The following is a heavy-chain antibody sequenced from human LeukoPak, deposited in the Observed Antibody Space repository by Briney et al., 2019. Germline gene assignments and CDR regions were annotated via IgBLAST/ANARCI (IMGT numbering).Heavy chain of an antibody. V-gene: IGHV3-7*01. J-gene: IGHJ4*02. D-gene: IGHD1-26*01. CDR1: GFIFSDYY. CDR2: IKDDGSQK. Sequence: GGSLRLSCAASGFIFSDYYMSWIRQAPGKGLEWVANIKDDGSQKYYVDSVKGRFTISRDNAKNSLYLQMNSLGAEDTAVYYCARDVGKGFDCWGQGTLVTVSS. CDR3: ARDVGKGFDC.